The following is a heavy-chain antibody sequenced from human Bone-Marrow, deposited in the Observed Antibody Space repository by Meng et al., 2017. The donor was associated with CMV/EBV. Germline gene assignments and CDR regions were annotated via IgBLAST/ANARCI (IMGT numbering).Heavy chain of an antibody. Sequence: GGSLRLSCAASGFTFSSYAMHWVRQAPGKGLEWVAVIPYDGSNKYYADSVKGRFTISRDNSKNTLYLQMNSLRVEDTAVYYCASSVMLDYWGQGTLVTVSS. CDR1: GFTFSSYA. D-gene: IGHD3-16*01. V-gene: IGHV3-30*04. CDR2: IPYDGSNK. J-gene: IGHJ4*02. CDR3: ASSVMLDY.